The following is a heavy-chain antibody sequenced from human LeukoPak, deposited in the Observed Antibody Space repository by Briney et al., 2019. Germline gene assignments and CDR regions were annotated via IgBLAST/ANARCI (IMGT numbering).Heavy chain of an antibody. D-gene: IGHD1-26*01. CDR2: IYSDGRT. CDR1: GFIVSNKY. J-gene: IGHJ6*03. V-gene: IGHV3-53*01. Sequence: TVGSLRLSCAASGFIVSNKYMTWVRQAPGKGLEWVSLIYSDGRTYYADSVRGRCTISRDNSKNTLYVQMNSLRVEDTAVYYCARGHGWEASYYYYYMDVWGKGTTVTISS. CDR3: ARGHGWEASYYYYYMDV.